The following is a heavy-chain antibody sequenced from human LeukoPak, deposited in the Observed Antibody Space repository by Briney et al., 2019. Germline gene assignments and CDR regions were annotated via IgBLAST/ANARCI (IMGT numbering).Heavy chain of an antibody. Sequence: WASVKVSCKVSGYTLTELSMHWVRQAPGKGLEWMGGFDPEDGETIYAQKFQGRVTMTEDTSTDTAYMELSSLRSEDTAVYYCATDLIVGSYYFDYWGQGTLVTVSS. CDR1: GYTLTELS. CDR3: ATDLIVGSYYFDY. CDR2: FDPEDGET. V-gene: IGHV1-24*01. D-gene: IGHD1-26*01. J-gene: IGHJ4*02.